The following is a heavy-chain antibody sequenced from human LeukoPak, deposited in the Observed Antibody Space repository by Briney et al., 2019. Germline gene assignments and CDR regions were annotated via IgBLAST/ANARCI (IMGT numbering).Heavy chain of an antibody. Sequence: GASVKVSCKASGYTFTGYYMHWVRQAPGQGLEWMGWINPNSGGTNYAQKFQGRVTMTRDTSISTAYMELSRLRSDDTAVYYCVPLRWSFVGATPDYWGQGTLVTVSS. CDR3: VPLRWSFVGATPDY. V-gene: IGHV1-2*02. CDR2: INPNSGGT. CDR1: GYTFTGYY. J-gene: IGHJ4*02. D-gene: IGHD1-26*01.